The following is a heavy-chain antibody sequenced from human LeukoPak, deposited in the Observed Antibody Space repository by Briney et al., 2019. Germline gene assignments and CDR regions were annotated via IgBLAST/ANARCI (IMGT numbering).Heavy chain of an antibody. CDR2: IDSSGSNI. CDR1: GFTFSRYG. Sequence: PGGSLRLSCAASGFTFSRYGMNWVRQAPGKGLEWVSHIDSSGSNIYYTDSVKGRFTISRDNAKNSLYLQMNSLRAEDTAVYYCARLDSASSRGDAFHIWGQGTMVTVSS. CDR3: ARLDSASSRGDAFHI. V-gene: IGHV3-48*04. D-gene: IGHD1-26*01. J-gene: IGHJ3*02.